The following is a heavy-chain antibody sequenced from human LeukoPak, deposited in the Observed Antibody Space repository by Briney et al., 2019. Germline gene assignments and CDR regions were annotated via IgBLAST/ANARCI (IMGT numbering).Heavy chain of an antibody. CDR3: ARVRYQVLEYFDY. CDR2: INPNSGDT. V-gene: IGHV1-2*02. Sequence: ASVKVSCKASGYTFTGYYMHWLRQAPGQGLEWMGWINPNSGDTNYAQKFQGRVTMTRDTSISTAYMELRSLRSDDTAVYYCARVRYQVLEYFDYWGQGTLVTVSS. J-gene: IGHJ4*02. D-gene: IGHD2-2*01. CDR1: GYTFTGYY.